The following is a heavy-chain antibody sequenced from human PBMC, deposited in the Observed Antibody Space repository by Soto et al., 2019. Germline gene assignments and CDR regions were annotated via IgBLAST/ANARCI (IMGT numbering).Heavy chain of an antibody. CDR2: MNPNSGNT. V-gene: IGHV1-8*01. J-gene: IGHJ5*02. CDR1: GYTFTSYD. CDR3: ARVLHPSYGSGSYLVTPRGWFDP. D-gene: IGHD3-10*01. Sequence: ASVKVSCKASGYTFTSYDINWVRQATGQGLEWMGWMNPNSGNTGYAQKFQGRVTMTRNTSISTAYMELSSLRSEDTAVYYCARVLHPSYGSGSYLVTPRGWFDPWGQGTLVTVSS.